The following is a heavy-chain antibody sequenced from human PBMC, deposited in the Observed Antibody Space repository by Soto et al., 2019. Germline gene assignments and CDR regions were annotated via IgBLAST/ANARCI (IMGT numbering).Heavy chain of an antibody. CDR3: AKVPKGGARPNYFDY. D-gene: IGHD1-26*01. Sequence: HVGSLRLSCAASGFTFSSSAMSWVRQAPGKGLEWVSAISGSGGSTYYADSVKGRFTISRDSSKNTLYLQMNSLRAEDTAVYYCAKVPKGGARPNYFDYCGQGTLVTVSS. J-gene: IGHJ4*02. CDR2: ISGSGGST. V-gene: IGHV3-23*01. CDR1: GFTFSSSA.